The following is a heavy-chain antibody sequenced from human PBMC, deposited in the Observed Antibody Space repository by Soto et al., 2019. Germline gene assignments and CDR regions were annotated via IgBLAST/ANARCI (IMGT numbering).Heavy chain of an antibody. J-gene: IGHJ5*02. CDR1: GYSFTSYW. D-gene: IGHD6-13*01. Sequence: LGESLKISCKGSGYSFTSYWISWVRQMPGKGLEWMGRIDPSDSYTNYSPSFQGHVTISADKSISTAYLQWSSLKASDTAMYYCARQLRPPGYSSSWYGRWFDPWGQGTLVTVSS. CDR3: ARQLRPPGYSSSWYGRWFDP. V-gene: IGHV5-10-1*01. CDR2: IDPSDSYT.